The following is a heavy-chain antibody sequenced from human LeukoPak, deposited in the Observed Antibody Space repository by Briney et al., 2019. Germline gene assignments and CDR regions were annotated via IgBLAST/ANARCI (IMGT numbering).Heavy chain of an antibody. CDR3: ARHGYGIVVVPAAIPDAFDI. J-gene: IGHJ3*02. Sequence: SETLSLTCAVSGYSISSGYYWGWIRQPPGKGLEWIGSIYHSGSTYYNPSLKSRVTISVDTSKNQFSQKLSSVTAADTAVYYCARHGYGIVVVPAAIPDAFDIWGQGTMVTVSS. V-gene: IGHV4-38-2*01. CDR1: GYSISSGYY. CDR2: IYHSGST. D-gene: IGHD2-2*02.